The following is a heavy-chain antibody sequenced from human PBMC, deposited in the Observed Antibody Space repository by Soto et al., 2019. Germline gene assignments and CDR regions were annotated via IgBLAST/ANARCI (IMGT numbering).Heavy chain of an antibody. J-gene: IGHJ4*02. V-gene: IGHV3-9*01. CDR2: ITWNSRVL. Sequence: EVQLVESGGRLVQPGRFLRLSCVGTGLNFDDFAMHWVRQAPGKGLEWVSGITWNSRVLAYADSVKGRFTISRDNARNSLYLQMDSLRDEDTALYYCAKGRYDFWSPYYFDSWGQGTLVTVSS. D-gene: IGHD3-3*01. CDR1: GLNFDDFA. CDR3: AKGRYDFWSPYYFDS.